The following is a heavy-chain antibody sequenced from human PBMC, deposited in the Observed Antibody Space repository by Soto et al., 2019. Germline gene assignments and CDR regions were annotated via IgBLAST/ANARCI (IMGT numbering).Heavy chain of an antibody. CDR1: GGSISSSNW. D-gene: IGHD4-17*01. CDR3: ARQFTTVTVYYGMDV. CDR2: IYHSGST. J-gene: IGHJ6*02. V-gene: IGHV4-4*02. Sequence: QVQLQESGPGLVKPSGTLSLTCAVSGGSISSSNWWSWVRQPPGKGLEWIGEIYHSGSTNYNPSLKRRVTISVYKSKIQFSLKLSSGTAANTAVYYCARQFTTVTVYYGMDVLGQGTTVTVSS.